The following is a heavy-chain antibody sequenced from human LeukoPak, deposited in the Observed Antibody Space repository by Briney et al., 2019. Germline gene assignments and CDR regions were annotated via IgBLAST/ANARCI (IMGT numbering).Heavy chain of an antibody. Sequence: GGSLRLSCAVSGFTVTSNDMSWVRQAPGKGLEWVSIIHIGNSTYYADSVKGRFTISRDNSKNTLYLQMNSLRAEDTAVYYCARDGDSSSSPFDYWGQGTLVTVSS. J-gene: IGHJ4*02. V-gene: IGHV3-66*01. CDR3: ARDGDSSSSPFDY. CDR2: IHIGNST. CDR1: GFTVTSND. D-gene: IGHD6-6*01.